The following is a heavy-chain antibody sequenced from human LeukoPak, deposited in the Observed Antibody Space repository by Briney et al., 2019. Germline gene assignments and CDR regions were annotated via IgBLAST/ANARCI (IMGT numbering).Heavy chain of an antibody. CDR1: GGSISSSSYY. Sequence: SETLSLTCTVSGGSISSSSYYWGWIRQPPGKGLEWIGTIYYSGSTFYTPSLKSRFTISVDTSNNQFSLKLISVTAADTAVYYCARLHSSSWYTAFGYWGQGTLVTVSS. D-gene: IGHD6-13*01. CDR2: IYYSGST. J-gene: IGHJ4*02. V-gene: IGHV4-39*01. CDR3: ARLHSSSWYTAFGY.